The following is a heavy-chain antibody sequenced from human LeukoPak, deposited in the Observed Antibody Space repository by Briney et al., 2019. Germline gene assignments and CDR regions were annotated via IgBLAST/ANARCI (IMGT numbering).Heavy chain of an antibody. CDR2: IYNSGST. J-gene: IGHJ5*02. D-gene: IGHD4-17*01. CDR1: GGSISSNY. V-gene: IGHV4-59*01. Sequence: PSETLSLTCTVSGGSISSNYWSWIRQPPGKGLEWIGYIYNSGSTKYNPSLKSRVTISADTSKNLFPLKLTSVTAADTAMYYCATCRDEFGDYGFPSCGQGTLVTVSS. CDR3: ATCRDEFGDYGFPS.